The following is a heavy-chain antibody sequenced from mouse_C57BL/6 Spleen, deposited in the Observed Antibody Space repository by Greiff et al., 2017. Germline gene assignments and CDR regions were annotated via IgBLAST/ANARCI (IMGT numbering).Heavy chain of an antibody. CDR2: IDPETGGT. Sequence: VQLQQSGAELVRPGASVTLSCKASGYTFTDYEMHWVKQTPVHGLEWIGAIDPETGGTAYNQKFKGKAILTADKSSSTAYMELRSLTSEDSAVYYCTPYYYGSSHWYFDVWGTGTTVTVSS. D-gene: IGHD1-1*01. V-gene: IGHV1-15*01. J-gene: IGHJ1*03. CDR1: GYTFTDYE. CDR3: TPYYYGSSHWYFDV.